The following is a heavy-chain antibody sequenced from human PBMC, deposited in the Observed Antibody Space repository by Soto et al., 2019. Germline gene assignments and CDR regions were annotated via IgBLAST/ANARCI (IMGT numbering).Heavy chain of an antibody. D-gene: IGHD6-13*01. Sequence: GSLRLSCAASGFTFSSYAMHWVRQAPGKGLEWVAVISYDGSNKYYADSVKGRFTISRDNSKNTLYLQMNSLRAEDTAVYYCARSIAAAVLDYYYYCGMDVWGQGTTVTVSS. V-gene: IGHV3-30-3*01. CDR3: ARSIAAAVLDYYYYCGMDV. CDR1: GFTFSSYA. J-gene: IGHJ6*02. CDR2: ISYDGSNK.